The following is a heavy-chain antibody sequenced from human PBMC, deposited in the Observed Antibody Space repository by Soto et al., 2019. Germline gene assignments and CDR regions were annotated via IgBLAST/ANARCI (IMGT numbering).Heavy chain of an antibody. CDR3: ATPEVPRVAV. V-gene: IGHV3-30*03. D-gene: IGHD3-10*01. Sequence: QVQLVESGGGVVQPGRSLRLSCAASGFTFSSYGMHWVRQAPGRGLEWVAFISYDGSIKYYADSVKGRFTISRDNSKNTLYLHMNSLRGEDTAVYFCATPEVPRVAVWGQGTTATVSS. CDR1: GFTFSSYG. CDR2: ISYDGSIK. J-gene: IGHJ6*02.